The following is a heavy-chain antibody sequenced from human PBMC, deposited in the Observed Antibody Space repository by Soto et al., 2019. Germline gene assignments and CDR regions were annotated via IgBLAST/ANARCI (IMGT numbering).Heavy chain of an antibody. V-gene: IGHV1-69*01. Sequence: QVQLVQSGAEVKKPGASVKVSCKASGGTFSSYAISWVRQAPGQGREWMGGIIPIFGTANYAQKFQGRVTITADDSTSTAYLELSSLRSEDTAVYYCARPDAFTVTIGRFQHWGQGTLVTVSS. CDR1: GGTFSSYA. D-gene: IGHD4-17*01. CDR2: IIPIFGTA. CDR3: ARPDAFTVTIGRFQH. J-gene: IGHJ1*01.